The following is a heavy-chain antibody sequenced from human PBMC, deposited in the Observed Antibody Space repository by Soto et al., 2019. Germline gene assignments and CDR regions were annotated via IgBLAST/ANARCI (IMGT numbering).Heavy chain of an antibody. V-gene: IGHV5-10-1*01. CDR1: GYSFTSYW. CDR2: IDPSDSYT. Sequence: PGESLKISCKGSGYSFTSYWISWVRQMPGKGLEWMGRIDPSDSYTNYSPSFQGHVTISADKSISTAYLQWSSLKASDTAMYYCARGKLGYCSSTSCYVPRLPSHFDYWGQGTLVTSPQ. CDR3: ARGKLGYCSSTSCYVPRLPSHFDY. J-gene: IGHJ4*02. D-gene: IGHD2-2*01.